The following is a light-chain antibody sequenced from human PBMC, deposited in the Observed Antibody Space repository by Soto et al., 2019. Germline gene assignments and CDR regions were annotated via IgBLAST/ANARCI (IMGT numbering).Light chain of an antibody. Sequence: QSALTQPPSASGSPGQSVTISCTGTSSDVGGYNYVSWYQQHPGKAPELMIYEVSKRPSGVPDRFSGSKSGNTAPLTVSRLQAEDEADYYCSSYAGSNNLVFGGGTQVTVL. CDR2: EVS. J-gene: IGLJ2*01. CDR1: SSDVGGYNY. V-gene: IGLV2-8*01. CDR3: SSYAGSNNLV.